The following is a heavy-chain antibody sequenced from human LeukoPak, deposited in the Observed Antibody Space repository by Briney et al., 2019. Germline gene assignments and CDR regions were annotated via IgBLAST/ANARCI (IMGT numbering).Heavy chain of an antibody. J-gene: IGHJ4*02. CDR2: IYSGGST. V-gene: IGHV3-66*04. CDR1: GFTVSSNY. CDR3: ARRLVPAANFDY. Sequence: GGSLRLSCAASGFTVSSNYMSWVRQAPGQGLEWVSVIYSGGSTYYADSVKGRFTISRDNSKNTLYLQMNSLRAEDTAVYYCARRLVPAANFDYWGQGALVTVSS. D-gene: IGHD2-2*01.